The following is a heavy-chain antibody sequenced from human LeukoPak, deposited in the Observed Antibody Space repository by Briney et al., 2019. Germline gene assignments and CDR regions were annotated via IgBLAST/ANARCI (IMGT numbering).Heavy chain of an antibody. CDR3: ARRPSSSSSWSH. D-gene: IGHD6-6*01. CDR1: GYSFSNYW. V-gene: IGHV5-51*01. J-gene: IGHJ4*02. Sequence: GESLKISCKGSGYSFSNYWIGWVRQMPGRGLEWMGIIYPGDSDTRYSPSFQGQVTISADRSLSTAYLQWSSLRASDTAMYFCARRPSSSSSWSHWGKGTLVTVS. CDR2: IYPGDSDT.